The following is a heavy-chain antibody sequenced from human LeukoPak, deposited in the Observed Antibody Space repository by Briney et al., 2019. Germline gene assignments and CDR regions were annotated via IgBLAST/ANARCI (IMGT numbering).Heavy chain of an antibody. CDR1: GGSMTTSNHY. CDR3: ARCRRKMATQIA. V-gene: IGHV4-39*02. J-gene: IGHJ4*02. Sequence: SETLSLACNVSGGSMTTSNHYWGRIRQPPGKGLEWIANMYYSGTTFYNPTLKSRVTLSVDTSKKHFSLKLTPPTAADTAVYYCARCRRKMATQIAWGQGTLVTVSS. D-gene: IGHD5-24*01. CDR2: MYYSGTT.